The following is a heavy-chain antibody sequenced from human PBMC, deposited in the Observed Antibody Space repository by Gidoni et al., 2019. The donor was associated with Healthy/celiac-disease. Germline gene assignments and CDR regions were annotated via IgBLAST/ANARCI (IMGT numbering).Heavy chain of an antibody. J-gene: IGHJ4*02. D-gene: IGHD3-22*01. CDR3: ARDGRDSSGYDDY. CDR1: GGSISSSSYY. CDR2: IYYSGST. V-gene: IGHV4-39*07. Sequence: QLQLQESGPGLVKPSETLSLTCTVSGGSISSSSYYWGWIRQPPGKGLEWIGSIYYSGSTYYNPSLKSRVTISVDTSKNQFSLKLSSVTAADTAVYYCARDGRDSSGYDDYWGQGTLVTVSS.